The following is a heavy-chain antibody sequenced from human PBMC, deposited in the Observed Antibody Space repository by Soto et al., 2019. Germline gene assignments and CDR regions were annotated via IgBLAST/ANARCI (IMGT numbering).Heavy chain of an antibody. V-gene: IGHV3-74*01. CDR2: VNSDGTTT. CDR3: ARGSTRGHDY. CDR1: GFTFSDYW. D-gene: IGHD2-2*01. Sequence: EVQLVESGGGLVQPGGSLRLSCTASGFTFSDYWMHWVRQAPGKGLVWVSRVNSDGTTTDYADSVKGRFTISRDNAKNTLFLQGNSLRAEDTAVYYCARGSTRGHDYWGQGTLVTVSS. J-gene: IGHJ4*02.